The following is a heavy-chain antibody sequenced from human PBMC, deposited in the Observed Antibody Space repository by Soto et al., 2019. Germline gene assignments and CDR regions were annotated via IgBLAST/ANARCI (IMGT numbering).Heavy chain of an antibody. Sequence: SETLSLTCTVSGGSISSGGYYWSWIRQHPGKGLEWIGYIYYSGSTYYNPSLKSRVTISVDTSKNQFSLKLSSVTAADTAVYYCAREHIVVVTAFVPGGSQPSNNWFDPWGQGTLVTVSS. J-gene: IGHJ5*02. CDR1: GGSISSGGYY. CDR3: AREHIVVVTAFVPGGSQPSNNWFDP. CDR2: IYYSGST. D-gene: IGHD2-21*02. V-gene: IGHV4-31*03.